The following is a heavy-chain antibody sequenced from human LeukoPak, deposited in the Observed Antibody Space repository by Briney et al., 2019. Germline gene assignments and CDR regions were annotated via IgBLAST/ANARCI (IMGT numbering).Heavy chain of an antibody. Sequence: SETLSLTCTVSGYSISSGYYWGWIRQPPGKGLEWIGSIYHSGSTYYNPSLKSRVAISVDTSKNQFSLKLSSVTAADTAVYYCARRGRYSSSWYYYYYYMDVWGKGTTVTVSS. D-gene: IGHD6-6*01. V-gene: IGHV4-38-2*02. CDR1: GYSISSGYY. CDR2: IYHSGST. CDR3: ARRGRYSSSWYYYYYYMDV. J-gene: IGHJ6*03.